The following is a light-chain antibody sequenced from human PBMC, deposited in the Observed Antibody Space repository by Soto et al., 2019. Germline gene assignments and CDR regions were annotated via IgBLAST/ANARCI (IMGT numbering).Light chain of an antibody. J-gene: IGKJ4*01. CDR1: QSGSRH. CDR2: DAS. CDR3: QHYNDWRSLT. Sequence: EIVMTQSPATLSVSPGERATLSCRASQSGSRHLAWYQQRPGQAPRLLIYDASTRATGIPARFSGSGSGTEFTLTISSLQSEDFAVYYCQHYNDWRSLTFGGGTKVEI. V-gene: IGKV3-15*01.